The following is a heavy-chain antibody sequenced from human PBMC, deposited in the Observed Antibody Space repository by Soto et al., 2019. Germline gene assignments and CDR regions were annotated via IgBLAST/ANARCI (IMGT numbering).Heavy chain of an antibody. Sequence: GESLKISCKSYGYSFTTYWIACVRQMPGKGLEGMGSIHPGASDTRYSPSFQGQVTISADRSITTAYLQWSSLKASDTAMYYCARHEATYYNFYGMEVWGQGTTVTVSS. CDR3: ARHEATYYNFYGMEV. J-gene: IGHJ6*02. CDR2: IHPGASDT. V-gene: IGHV5-51*01. CDR1: GYSFTTYW.